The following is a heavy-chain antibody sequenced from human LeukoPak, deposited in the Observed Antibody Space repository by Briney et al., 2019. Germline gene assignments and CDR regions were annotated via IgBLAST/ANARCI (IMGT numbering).Heavy chain of an antibody. V-gene: IGHV1-18*04. CDR2: VSAYNGNT. CDR3: GGGAIGIIAGVGSTLFYY. J-gene: IGHJ4*02. CDR1: GYTFASYG. Sequence: ASVKVSCKDSGYTFASYGINWVRQAPGQGFEWMGWVSAYNGNTNYARRLQGRVTTSADTSTRAGYMAVRRLRSDETAVEYWGGGAIGIIAGVGSTLFYYWGPGTLVNDSS. D-gene: IGHD2-15*01.